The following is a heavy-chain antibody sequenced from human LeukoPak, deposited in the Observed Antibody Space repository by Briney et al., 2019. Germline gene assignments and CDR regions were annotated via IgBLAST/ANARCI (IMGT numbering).Heavy chain of an antibody. Sequence: SETLSLTCTVSGGSISSGDYYWSWIRQPPGKGLEWIGYIYYSGSTYYNPSLKSRVTISVDTSENQFSLKLSSVTAADTAVYYCARGKGYDFWSGLNYFDYWGQGTLVTVSS. V-gene: IGHV4-30-4*08. CDR1: GGSISSGDYY. J-gene: IGHJ4*02. CDR2: IYYSGST. CDR3: ARGKGYDFWSGLNYFDY. D-gene: IGHD3-3*01.